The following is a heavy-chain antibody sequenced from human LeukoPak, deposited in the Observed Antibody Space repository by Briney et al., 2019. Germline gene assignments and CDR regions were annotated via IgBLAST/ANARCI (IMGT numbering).Heavy chain of an antibody. V-gene: IGHV4-38-2*02. CDR2: IYHSGST. Sequence: SETLSLTCAVSGYSISSGYYWGWIRQPPGKGLEWIGSIYHSGSTYYNPSLKSRVTISVDTSKNQFSLKLSSVTAADTAVYYCARDLLYRGYSNGGDFDYWGQGTLVTVSS. D-gene: IGHD5-18*01. CDR1: GYSISSGYY. J-gene: IGHJ4*02. CDR3: ARDLLYRGYSNGGDFDY.